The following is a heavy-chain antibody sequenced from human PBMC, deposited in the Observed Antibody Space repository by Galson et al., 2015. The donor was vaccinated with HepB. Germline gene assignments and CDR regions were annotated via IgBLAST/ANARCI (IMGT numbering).Heavy chain of an antibody. Sequence: SLRLSCAASGFTFSSYGMHWVRQAPGKGLEWVAVTSYDGSNKYYADSVKGRFTISRDNSKNTLYLQMNSLRAEDTAVYYCAKDVRSGSYDDAFDIWGQGTMVTVSS. V-gene: IGHV3-30*18. CDR3: AKDVRSGSYDDAFDI. CDR1: GFTFSSYG. D-gene: IGHD1-26*01. CDR2: TSYDGSNK. J-gene: IGHJ3*02.